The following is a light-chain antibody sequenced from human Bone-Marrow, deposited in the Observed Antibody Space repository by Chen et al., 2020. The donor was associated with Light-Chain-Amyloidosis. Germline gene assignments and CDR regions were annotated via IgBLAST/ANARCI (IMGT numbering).Light chain of an antibody. CDR1: NIGSTS. J-gene: IGLJ3*02. V-gene: IGLV3-21*02. CDR3: QVWDRSSDRPV. CDR2: DDS. Sequence: SYVLTQPSSVSVAPGQTATIACGGNNIGSTSVHWYQQTPGQAPPLVVYDDSDRPSGIPERLSGSTSGNTAALTISRVEAGDEADYYCQVWDRSSDRPVFGGGTKLTVL.